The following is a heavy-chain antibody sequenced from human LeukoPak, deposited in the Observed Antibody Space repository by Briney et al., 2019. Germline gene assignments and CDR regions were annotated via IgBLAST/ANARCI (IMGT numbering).Heavy chain of an antibody. Sequence: GESLKISCKGSGYSFTSYWIGWVRQMPGKGLEWMGIIYPGDSDTRYSPSFQGQVTISADKSISTAYLQWSSLKASDTAMYYCARHTSRDSSGHYFWFDPWGQGTLVTVSS. CDR2: IYPGDSDT. J-gene: IGHJ5*02. CDR1: GYSFTSYW. D-gene: IGHD3-22*01. CDR3: ARHTSRDSSGHYFWFDP. V-gene: IGHV5-51*01.